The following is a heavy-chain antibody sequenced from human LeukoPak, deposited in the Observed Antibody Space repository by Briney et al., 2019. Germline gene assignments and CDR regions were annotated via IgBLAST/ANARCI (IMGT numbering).Heavy chain of an antibody. CDR2: INHSGST. D-gene: IGHD6-6*01. J-gene: IGHJ6*03. Sequence: PSETLSLTCAVYGGSFSGYYWSWIRQPPGKGLEWIGEINHSGSTNYNPSLKSRVTISVDTSKNQFSLKLSSVTAADTAVYYCARAKVGIAARRYYYYYMDVWGKGTTVTVSS. V-gene: IGHV4-34*01. CDR3: ARAKVGIAARRYYYYYMDV. CDR1: GGSFSGYY.